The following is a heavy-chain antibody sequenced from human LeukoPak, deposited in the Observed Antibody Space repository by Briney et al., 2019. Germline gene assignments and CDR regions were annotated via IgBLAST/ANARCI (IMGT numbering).Heavy chain of an antibody. V-gene: IGHV1-2*02. D-gene: IGHD1-1*01. CDR1: GYTFIGYY. J-gene: IGHJ4*02. CDR2: INPNSGGT. CDR3: ARVWGFYNGQISGLDS. Sequence: EASVKVSCKASGYTFIGYYMHWVRQAPGQGLEWMGWINPNSGGTNYAQKFQGRVTMTRDTSISTAYMELSRLTPDDTAVYYCARVWGFYNGQISGLDSWGQGSLVTVSS.